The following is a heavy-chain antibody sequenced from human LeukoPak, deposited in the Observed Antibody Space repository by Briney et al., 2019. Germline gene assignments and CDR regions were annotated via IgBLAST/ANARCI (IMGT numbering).Heavy chain of an antibody. CDR1: GGAISSSSHY. CDR2: IYYSGTI. V-gene: IGHV4-39*01. D-gene: IGHD2-2*01. CDR3: ARHHCSGSSCYFLYYYHYMDV. Sequence: SETLSLTCTVSGGAISSSSHYWGWIRQPPGKGLEWIGNIYYSGTIHHNPSLKSRVTISVDTSKNQFSPKLSSVTAADTAVYYCARHHCSGSSCYFLYYYHYMDVWGKGTTVTVSS. J-gene: IGHJ6*03.